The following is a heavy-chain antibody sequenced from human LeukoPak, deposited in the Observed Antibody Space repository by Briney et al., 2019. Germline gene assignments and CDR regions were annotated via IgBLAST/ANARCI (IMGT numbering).Heavy chain of an antibody. Sequence: RSSETLSLTCTVSGGSISTSNYYWGWIRQPPGKGLEWIGNIFYSGSTYYSPSLKSRVTISLDTSRNQFSLKLSSVTAADTAVYYCARVRGVRGYWGQGTLVTVSS. CDR3: ARVRGVRGY. D-gene: IGHD3-10*01. V-gene: IGHV4-39*07. CDR2: IFYSGST. CDR1: GGSISTSNYY. J-gene: IGHJ4*02.